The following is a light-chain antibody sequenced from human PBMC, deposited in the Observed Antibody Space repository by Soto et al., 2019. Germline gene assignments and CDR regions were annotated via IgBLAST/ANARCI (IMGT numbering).Light chain of an antibody. V-gene: IGKV1-39*01. J-gene: IGKJ3*01. CDR2: AAS. CDR3: QQSYSTVFT. CDR1: QSISNY. Sequence: DLQMTQSPSSLSASVGDRVTITCRASQSISNYLNWYQQEPGKAPKLLIYAASSLQSGVPSRFSGSGSGTDFTLTISSLQPEDFATYYCQQSYSTVFTFGPGTKVDIK.